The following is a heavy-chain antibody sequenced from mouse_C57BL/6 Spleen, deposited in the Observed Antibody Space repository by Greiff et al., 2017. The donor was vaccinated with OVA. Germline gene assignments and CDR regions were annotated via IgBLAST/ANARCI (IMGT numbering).Heavy chain of an antibody. CDR1: GYTFTSYW. Sequence: QVQLQQPGAELVKPGASVKMSCKASGYTFTSYWITWVKQRPGQGLEWIGDIYPGSGSTNYNEKFKSKATLTVDTSSSTAYMQLSGLTSEDSAVYYCARRGGSSLVAYWGQGTLVTVSA. CDR3: ARRGGSSLVAY. V-gene: IGHV1-55*01. CDR2: IYPGSGST. D-gene: IGHD1-1*01. J-gene: IGHJ3*01.